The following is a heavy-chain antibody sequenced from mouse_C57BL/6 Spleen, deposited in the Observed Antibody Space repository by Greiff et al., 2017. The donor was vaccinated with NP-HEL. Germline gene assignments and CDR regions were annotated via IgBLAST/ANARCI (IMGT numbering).Heavy chain of an antibody. Sequence: VQLQQPGAELVMPGASVKLSCKASGYTFTSYWMHWVKQRPGQGLEWIGEIDPSDSYTNYNQKFKGKSTLTVDKSSSTAYMQLSSLTSEDSAVYYCARGGTTHPFDYWGQGTTLTVSS. D-gene: IGHD1-1*01. CDR2: IDPSDSYT. CDR1: GYTFTSYW. CDR3: ARGGTTHPFDY. J-gene: IGHJ2*01. V-gene: IGHV1-69*01.